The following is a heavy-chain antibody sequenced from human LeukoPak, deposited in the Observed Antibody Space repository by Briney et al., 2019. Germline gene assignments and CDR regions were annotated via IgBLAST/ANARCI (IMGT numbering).Heavy chain of an antibody. CDR3: AREQGYYSVPGY. CDR2: IKQDGSEV. V-gene: IGHV3-7*01. D-gene: IGHD3-22*01. J-gene: IGHJ4*02. Sequence: GGSLRLSCVGSGFTFSSHWMSWVRQAPGKGLEWVANIKQDGSEVDYVDSVKGRFTIPRDNAKNSLFLQMNSLRAEDTAVYYCAREQGYYSVPGYWGQGTLVTVSS. CDR1: GFTFSSHW.